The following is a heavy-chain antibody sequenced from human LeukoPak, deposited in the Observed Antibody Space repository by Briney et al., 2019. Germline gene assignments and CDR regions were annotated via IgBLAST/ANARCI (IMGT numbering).Heavy chain of an antibody. Sequence: SETLSLTCTVSGGSISSSSYYWGWIRQPPGKGLEWIGSIYYSGSTYYNPSLKSRVTISVDTSKNQFSLKLSSVTAADTAVYYCARSLGYCSSTSCYTGYYYGMDVWGQGTTVTVSS. CDR2: IYYSGST. CDR3: ARSLGYCSSTSCYTGYYYGMDV. CDR1: GGSISSSSYY. D-gene: IGHD2-2*02. V-gene: IGHV4-39*07. J-gene: IGHJ6*02.